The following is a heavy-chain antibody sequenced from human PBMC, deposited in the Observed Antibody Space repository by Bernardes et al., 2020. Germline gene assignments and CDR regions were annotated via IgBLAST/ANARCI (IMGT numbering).Heavy chain of an antibody. CDR1: GGSISTYY. J-gene: IGHJ4*02. Sequence: SETLSLTRTVSGGSISTYYWSWIRQPPGKGLEWIGYIYYSGSTNYNPSHKSRVTISIDTSKKQFSLKLSSVTAADTAVYYCARQTDYCSSTRCYRDIDYWGQGTLVTVSS. CDR2: IYYSGST. CDR3: ARQTDYCSSTRCYRDIDY. D-gene: IGHD2-2*01. V-gene: IGHV4-59*08.